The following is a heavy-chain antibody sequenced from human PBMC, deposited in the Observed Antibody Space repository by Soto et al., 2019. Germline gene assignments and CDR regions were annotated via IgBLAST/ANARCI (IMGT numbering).Heavy chain of an antibody. D-gene: IGHD2-15*01. J-gene: IGHJ3*02. CDR2: IYYSGST. V-gene: IGHV4-31*03. CDR1: GGSISSGGYY. Sequence: QVQLQESGPGLVKPSQTLSLTCTVSGGSISSGGYYWSWIRQHPGKGLEWIWCIYYSGSTYYNPSLKSRVTRPVDTSKNHFSLKLSSVTAADTAVYYCASDTVVVAATLGAFDILGQGTMVTVSS. CDR3: ASDTVVVAATLGAFDI.